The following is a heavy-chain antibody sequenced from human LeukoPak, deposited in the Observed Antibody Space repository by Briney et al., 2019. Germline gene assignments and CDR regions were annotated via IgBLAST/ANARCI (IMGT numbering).Heavy chain of an antibody. Sequence: SETLSLTCTVSGGSISSYYWSWIQQPPGKGLEWIGYIYYSGSTNYNPSLKSRVTISVDTSKNQFSLKLSSVTAADTAVYYCARDPLGTGIDYWGQGTLVTVSS. CDR1: GGSISSYY. CDR3: ARDPLGTGIDY. CDR2: IYYSGST. V-gene: IGHV4-59*01. J-gene: IGHJ4*02. D-gene: IGHD3-10*01.